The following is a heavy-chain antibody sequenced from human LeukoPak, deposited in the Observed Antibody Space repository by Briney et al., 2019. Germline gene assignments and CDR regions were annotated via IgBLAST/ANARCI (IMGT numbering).Heavy chain of an antibody. V-gene: IGHV1-2*02. J-gene: IGHJ5*02. CDR3: ARRDYYGSGSYYSHNWFDP. Sequence: XXFXXXYMXXVRQAPGQGLEWMGXXXXXXGGTNYAQKFQGRVNMTRDTSISTAYMELSRLRSDDTAVYYCARRDYYGSGSYYSHNWFDPWGQGTLVTVSS. CDR1: XXFXXXY. D-gene: IGHD3-10*01. CDR2: XXXXXGGT.